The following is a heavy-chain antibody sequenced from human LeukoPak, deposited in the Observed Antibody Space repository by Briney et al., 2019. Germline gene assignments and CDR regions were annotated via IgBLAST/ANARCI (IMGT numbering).Heavy chain of an antibody. J-gene: IGHJ4*02. CDR2: ISSSSTTI. Sequence: PGGSLRLSCAASGFTFSSYSMTWVRQAPGKGLEWLSYISSSSTTIYYADSVKGRFTISRDNAKNSLYLQMNSLRAEDTALYYCARDEYYDSSGYTSWGQGTLATVSS. CDR3: ARDEYYDSSGYTS. V-gene: IGHV3-48*01. CDR1: GFTFSSYS. D-gene: IGHD3-22*01.